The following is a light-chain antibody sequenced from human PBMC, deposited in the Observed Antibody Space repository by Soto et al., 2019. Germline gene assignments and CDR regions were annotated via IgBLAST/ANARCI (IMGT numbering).Light chain of an antibody. Sequence: DIQMTQSPSSLSASVGDRVTITCRASQSISRYLNWYQHKPGKAPNLLIYAASTLQSGVPSRFSGSGSGTDFTLTISSLQPEDVATYYCQKYNSVPWTFGQGTKVEIK. CDR3: QKYNSVPWT. CDR1: QSISRY. J-gene: IGKJ1*01. V-gene: IGKV1-27*01. CDR2: AAS.